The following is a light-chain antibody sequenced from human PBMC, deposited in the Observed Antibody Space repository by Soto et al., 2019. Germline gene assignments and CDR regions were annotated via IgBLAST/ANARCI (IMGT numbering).Light chain of an antibody. CDR2: EVS. J-gene: IGLJ1*01. CDR1: SSDVGGYNY. Sequence: QSALTQPPSASGSPGQSVTISCTGTSSDVGGYNYVSWYQQHPGKAPKLMIYEVSKRPSGVPDRFSGSKSGNTASLTVSGLQAEDEAGYYCSSYAGSNKPYVFGTGTKLTVL. V-gene: IGLV2-8*01. CDR3: SSYAGSNKPYV.